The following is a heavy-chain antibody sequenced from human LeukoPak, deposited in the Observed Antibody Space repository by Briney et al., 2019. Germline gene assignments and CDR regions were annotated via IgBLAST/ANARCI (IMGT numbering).Heavy chain of an antibody. CDR2: ISSSSSTI. V-gene: IGHV3-48*01. J-gene: IGHJ4*02. Sequence: GGSLRLSCAASGLTFSSYSMNWVRQAPGKGLEWVSFISSSSSTIYYADSVKGRFTISRDNAKNSLYLQMNSLRAEDTAVYYCAREKLVDYWGQGTLVTVSS. D-gene: IGHD2-21*01. CDR1: GLTFSSYS. CDR3: AREKLVDY.